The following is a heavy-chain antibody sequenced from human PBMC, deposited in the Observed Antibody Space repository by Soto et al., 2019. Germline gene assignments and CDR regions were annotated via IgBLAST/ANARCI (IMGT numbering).Heavy chain of an antibody. D-gene: IGHD3-10*01. Sequence: EVQLLESGGGLVQPGGPLRPSFQAPGLTFRNNALSWVRQAPGKGPEWVSFISSSGNGTYYADSVKGRFTISRDNSKNTLYVQMNNLRAEDTAMYYCAKRFFGSGSPPGAFDVWGQGTMVTVSS. CDR1: GLTFRNNA. V-gene: IGHV3-23*01. J-gene: IGHJ3*01. CDR2: ISSSGNGT. CDR3: AKRFFGSGSPPGAFDV.